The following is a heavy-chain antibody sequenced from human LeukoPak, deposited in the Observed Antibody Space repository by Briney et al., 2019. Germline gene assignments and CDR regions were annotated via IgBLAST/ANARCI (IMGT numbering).Heavy chain of an antibody. CDR1: GFTFSSYW. CDR3: ARATDGYYSYFDY. Sequence: PGGSLRLSCADSGFTFSSYWMSWVRQAPGKGLEWVANIKQDGSEKYYVDSVKGRFTISRDNAKNSLYLQMNSLRAEDTAVYYCARATDGYYSYFDYWGQGTLVTVSS. D-gene: IGHD5-24*01. J-gene: IGHJ4*02. CDR2: IKQDGSEK. V-gene: IGHV3-7*01.